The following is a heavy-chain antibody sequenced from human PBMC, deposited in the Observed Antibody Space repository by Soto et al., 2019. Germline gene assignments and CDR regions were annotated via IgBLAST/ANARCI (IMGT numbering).Heavy chain of an antibody. CDR3: AKDLTWERPPVYYSYGLDV. D-gene: IGHD1-26*01. Sequence: EVQLLESGGGLVQPGGSLRLSCAASGFTFSSYAMSWVRQAPGKGLEWVSAISGSGGSTYYADSVKGRFTISRDNSKNTLYLQMNSLRAEVTAVYYCAKDLTWERPPVYYSYGLDVWGQGTTVTVSS. V-gene: IGHV3-23*01. CDR2: ISGSGGST. CDR1: GFTFSSYA. J-gene: IGHJ6*02.